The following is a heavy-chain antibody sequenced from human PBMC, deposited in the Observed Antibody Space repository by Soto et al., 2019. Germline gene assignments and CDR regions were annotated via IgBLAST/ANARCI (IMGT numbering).Heavy chain of an antibody. CDR2: IYYSGST. Sequence: SETLSLTCTVSGGSISSSSYYWGWIRQPPGKGLEWIGSIYYSGSTYYNPSLKSRVTISVDTSKNQFSLKLSSVTAADTAVYYCARQLHDYSGYQESMDVWGQGTTVTVSS. V-gene: IGHV4-39*01. CDR3: ARQLHDYSGYQESMDV. CDR1: GGSISSSSYY. J-gene: IGHJ6*02. D-gene: IGHD5-12*01.